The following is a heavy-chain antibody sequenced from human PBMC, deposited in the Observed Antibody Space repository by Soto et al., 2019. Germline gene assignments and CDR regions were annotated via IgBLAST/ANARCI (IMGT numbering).Heavy chain of an antibody. D-gene: IGHD2-2*01. V-gene: IGHV3-48*01. Sequence: GGSLRLSCVASGFAFSNYSMNWVRQAPGKGLEWVSYIRSSGSPTYYTSSVKARFTISRDNAKKSLYLQMTSLRAEDTAAYFCARMTSSLSPGRWGQGTLVTVSS. CDR2: IRSSGSPT. CDR3: ARMTSSLSPGR. J-gene: IGHJ4*02. CDR1: GFAFSNYS.